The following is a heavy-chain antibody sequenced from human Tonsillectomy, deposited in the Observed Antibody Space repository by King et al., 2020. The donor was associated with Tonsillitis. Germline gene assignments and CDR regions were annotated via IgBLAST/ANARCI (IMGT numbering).Heavy chain of an antibody. CDR1: GFTFSSYA. CDR3: ASVGVAAGAGTRASYFDY. CDR2: ISYDGSNK. D-gene: IGHD1-1*01. V-gene: IGHV3-30*04. Sequence: VQLVESGGGVVQPGRSLRLSCAASGFTFSSYAMDWVRQAPGKGLEWVAVISYDGSNKYLADSVKGRFTISRDNSKNTLFLQMISLGAEDTAVYYCASVGVAAGAGTRASYFDYWGQGTLVTVSS. J-gene: IGHJ4*02.